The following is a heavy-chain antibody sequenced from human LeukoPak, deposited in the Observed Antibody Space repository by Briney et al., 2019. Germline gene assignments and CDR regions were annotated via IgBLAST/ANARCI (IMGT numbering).Heavy chain of an antibody. CDR1: GFTFSSYA. CDR2: ISGSGGST. V-gene: IGHV3-23*01. CDR3: AKVGDYYDSSGYYILLDY. J-gene: IGHJ4*02. D-gene: IGHD3-22*01. Sequence: PGGSLRLSCAASGFTFSSYAMSWVRQAPGKGLEWVSAISGSGGSTYYADSVKGRFTISRDNSKNTLYLQMNSLRAEDTAVYYCAKVGDYYDSSGYYILLDYWGQGTLVTVSS.